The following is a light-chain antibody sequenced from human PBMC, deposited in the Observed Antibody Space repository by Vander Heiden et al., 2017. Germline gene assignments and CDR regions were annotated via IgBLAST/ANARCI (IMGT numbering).Light chain of an antibody. V-gene: IGLV7-43*01. CDR2: STD. J-gene: IGLJ2*01. CDR3: LLFYGGQRV. Sequence: QTVVTQEPSLTVSPGGTVTLTCASSTGTVTSAHYPNWFQQTPGKETRALMYSTDNRHAWSPARFSGSILGGKAALTLSRGQREDEADYYCLLFYGGQRVFRGGTKLTVL. CDR1: TGTVTSAHY.